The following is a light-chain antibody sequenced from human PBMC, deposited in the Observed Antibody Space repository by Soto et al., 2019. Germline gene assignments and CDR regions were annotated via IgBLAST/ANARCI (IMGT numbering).Light chain of an antibody. Sequence: QSALTQPASVSGSPGQSITITCTGTGGYIYVSWYQQHPGKAPKLMIYEVNTRPSGVSNRFSGSKSGNTASLTISGLQAEDEADYFCSTYTSTNPLFGGGTQLTVL. CDR2: EVN. V-gene: IGLV2-14*01. J-gene: IGLJ2*01. CDR3: STYTSTNPL. CDR1: GGYIY.